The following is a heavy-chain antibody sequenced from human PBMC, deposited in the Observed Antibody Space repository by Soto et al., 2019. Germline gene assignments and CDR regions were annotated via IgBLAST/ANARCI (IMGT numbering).Heavy chain of an antibody. CDR2: IWYDGSNK. D-gene: IGHD3-9*01. CDR3: ARDRAYDTLYYYGMDV. CDR1: GFTFSSYG. Sequence: QVQLVESGGGVVQPGRSLRLSCAASGFTFSSYGMHWVRQAPGKGLEWVAVIWYDGSNKYYADSVKGRFTISRENSKNTLYLQMNSLSAEDTAVYYCARDRAYDTLYYYGMDVWGQGTTVTVSS. V-gene: IGHV3-33*01. J-gene: IGHJ6*02.